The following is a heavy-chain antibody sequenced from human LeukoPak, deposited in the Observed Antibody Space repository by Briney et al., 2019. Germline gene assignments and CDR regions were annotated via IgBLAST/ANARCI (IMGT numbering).Heavy chain of an antibody. CDR2: IDPNTGDT. Sequence: GASVKVSCKASGYTFTAYYIHWVRQAPGQGLEWMGWIDPNTGDTNYAQKFQGRVTLTRDTSITTAYMEVPRLTTDDTAIYYCARDFEGVWFGKSADSFDYWGQGTLVTVSS. V-gene: IGHV1-2*02. J-gene: IGHJ4*02. CDR1: GYTFTAYY. D-gene: IGHD3-10*01. CDR3: ARDFEGVWFGKSADSFDY.